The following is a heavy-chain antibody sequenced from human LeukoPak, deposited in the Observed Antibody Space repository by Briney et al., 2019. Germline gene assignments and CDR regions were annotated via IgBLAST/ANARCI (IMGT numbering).Heavy chain of an antibody. V-gene: IGHV4-39*01. D-gene: IGHD6-25*01. CDR2: MYHSGST. Sequence: PGKGLEWIGNMYHSGSTYYNPSLESRVTISLDTSKNQFSLKLSSVTAADTAVYYCAAAFDYWGQGTLVTVSS. J-gene: IGHJ4*02. CDR3: AAAFDY.